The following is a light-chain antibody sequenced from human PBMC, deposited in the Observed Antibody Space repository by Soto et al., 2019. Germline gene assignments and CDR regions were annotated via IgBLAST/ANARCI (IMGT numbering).Light chain of an antibody. CDR3: QEYGISRT. CDR2: GAS. Sequence: EIVWTQSPGTLSLSPGERATLSCRASQSVSSNYLAWYQQKPGQAPRLLIYGASSRATGIPDRFSGSGSGTDFTLTISRLELEDFAVYYCQEYGISRTFGQGTKVEIK. V-gene: IGKV3-20*01. CDR1: QSVSSNY. J-gene: IGKJ1*01.